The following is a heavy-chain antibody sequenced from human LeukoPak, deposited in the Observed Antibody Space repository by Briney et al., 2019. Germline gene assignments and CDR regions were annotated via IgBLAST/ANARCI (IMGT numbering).Heavy chain of an antibody. CDR2: IYTSGST. J-gene: IGHJ3*02. CDR3: AGLKWEEDAFDI. V-gene: IGHV4-4*07. Sequence: SETLSLTCTVSGGSISSYYWSWIRQPAGKGLEWIGRIYTSGSTNYNPSLKSRVTMSVDTSKNQFSLKLSSATAADTAVYYCAGLKWEEDAFDIWGQGTMVTVSS. D-gene: IGHD1-26*01. CDR1: GGSISSYY.